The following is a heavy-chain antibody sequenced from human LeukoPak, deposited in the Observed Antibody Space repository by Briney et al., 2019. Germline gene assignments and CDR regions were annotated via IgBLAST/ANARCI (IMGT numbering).Heavy chain of an antibody. CDR3: ERDRPGITVAGALDY. CDR2: ISYDGNNK. D-gene: IGHD6-19*01. Sequence: GGSLRLSCAASGFTFGNHVMHWVRQAPGKGLEWVAVISYDGNNKYYADSVQGRFTISRDNSKNTLYLQMNSLRAEDTAVYYCERDRPGITVAGALDYWGQGTLVTVSS. CDR1: GFTFGNHV. V-gene: IGHV3-30*04. J-gene: IGHJ4*02.